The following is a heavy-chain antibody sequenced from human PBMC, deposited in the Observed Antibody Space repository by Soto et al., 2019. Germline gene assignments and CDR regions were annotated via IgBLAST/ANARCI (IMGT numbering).Heavy chain of an antibody. CDR1: GFTFSDYY. CDR3: VKGEYYYDGSGYYPFDY. CDR2: ISSSSSYT. D-gene: IGHD3-22*01. Sequence: PGGSLRLSCAASGFTFSDYYMSWIRQAPGKGLEWVSYISSSSSYTNYADSVKGRFTISRDNSKNTAYLQMSSLRPEDTAVYYCVKGEYYYDGSGYYPFDYWGQGRMVTVSS. J-gene: IGHJ4*02. V-gene: IGHV3-11*06.